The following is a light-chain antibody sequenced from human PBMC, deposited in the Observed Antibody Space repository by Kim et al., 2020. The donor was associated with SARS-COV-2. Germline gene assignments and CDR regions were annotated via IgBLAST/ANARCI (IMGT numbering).Light chain of an antibody. CDR3: QQRDTWPRT. CDR2: DAS. V-gene: IGKV3-11*01. J-gene: IGKJ1*01. Sequence: LSPGENTALPCRATQRVSTDLAWYQQKPGQAPRLFIYDASNRATGIPARFMGSGSGTDFTLTVSSLEPEDSAIYYCQQRDTWPRTFGPGTKVDIK. CDR1: QRVSTD.